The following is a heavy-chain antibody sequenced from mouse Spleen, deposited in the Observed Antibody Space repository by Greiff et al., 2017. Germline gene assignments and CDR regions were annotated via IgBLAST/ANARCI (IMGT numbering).Heavy chain of an antibody. D-gene: IGHD1-1*02. V-gene: IGHV3-6*01. CDR3: ARGNGHWYFDV. CDR1: GYSITSGYY. CDR2: ISYDGSN. Sequence: EVKLQESGPGLVKPSQSLSLTCSVTGYSITSGYYWNWIRQFPGNKLEWMGYISYDGSNNYNPSLKNRISITRDTSKNQFFLKLNSVTTEDTATYYCARGNGHWYFDVWGAGTTVTVSS. J-gene: IGHJ1*01.